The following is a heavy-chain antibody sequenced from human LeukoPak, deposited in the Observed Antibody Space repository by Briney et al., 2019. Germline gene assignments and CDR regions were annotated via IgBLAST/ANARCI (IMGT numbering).Heavy chain of an antibody. J-gene: IGHJ5*01. V-gene: IGHV5-51*01. Sequence: PGESLKISCKGSGYSFSAYWIGWVRQMPGKGLEWMGIIYPGDSDTRYSPSFQGQITISADKSINTAYLQWSSLKASDTAMYYCARRADYYGLFESWGQGTLVTVSS. CDR1: GYSFSAYW. D-gene: IGHD3-10*01. CDR3: ARRADYYGLFES. CDR2: IYPGDSDT.